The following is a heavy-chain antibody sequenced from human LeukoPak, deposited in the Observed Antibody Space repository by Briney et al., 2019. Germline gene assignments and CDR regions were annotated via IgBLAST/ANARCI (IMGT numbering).Heavy chain of an antibody. V-gene: IGHV1-2*02. CDR2: INPHSGDT. CDR3: ARVTYVSSGYFLDFDS. J-gene: IGHJ4*02. D-gene: IGHD3-22*01. Sequence: ASVKVSCKASGYTFTGYYMHWVRQAPGQGLEWMGWINPHSGDTNYPQKFQGRVTMTRDTSISTAYMELSRLRSDDTAVYYCARVTYVSSGYFLDFDSWGQGTLVTVSS. CDR1: GYTFTGYY.